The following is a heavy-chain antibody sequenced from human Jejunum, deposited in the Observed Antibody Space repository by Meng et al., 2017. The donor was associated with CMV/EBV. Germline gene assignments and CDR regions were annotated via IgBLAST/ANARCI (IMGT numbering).Heavy chain of an antibody. CDR3: ARDWGDVRGGFDF. D-gene: IGHD3-10*02. CDR1: GDSVSSNSAA. V-gene: IGHV6-1*01. Sequence: QVQLQQPVPGLVTPAQTLSHTCAISGDSVSSNSAAWNWIRQSPSRGLEWLGRTYYRSKYYNDYALSVKSRITINPDTSKNQFSLQLNSVTPEDTAIYYCARDWGDVRGGFDFWGQGTLVTVSS. J-gene: IGHJ4*02. CDR2: TYYRSKYYN.